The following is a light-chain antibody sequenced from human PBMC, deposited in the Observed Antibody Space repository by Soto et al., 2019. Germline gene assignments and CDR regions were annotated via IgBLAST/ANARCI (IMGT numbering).Light chain of an antibody. Sequence: QSALTQPASVSGSPGQSITISCTGTSSDIGGYNYVSWYQQLPGKVPKLIIYDVSNRPSGVSDRFSGSKSGNAASLTISGLQAEDEADYYCSSYTSTSTLYVFRTGTKLTVL. CDR1: SSDIGGYNY. J-gene: IGLJ1*01. CDR2: DVS. V-gene: IGLV2-14*03. CDR3: SSYTSTSTLYV.